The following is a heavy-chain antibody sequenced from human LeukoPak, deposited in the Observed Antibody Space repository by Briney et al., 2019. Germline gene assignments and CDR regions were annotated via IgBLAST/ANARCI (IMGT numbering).Heavy chain of an antibody. D-gene: IGHD6-19*01. CDR2: ISSSSSYT. Sequence: GGSLRLSCAASGFTFSDYYMSWIRQAPGKGLEWVSYISSSSSYTNYADSVKGRFTISRDNAKNSLYLQMSSLRAEDTAVYYYARDKFGSGRYYFDYWGQGTLVTVSS. J-gene: IGHJ4*02. V-gene: IGHV3-11*06. CDR1: GFTFSDYY. CDR3: ARDKFGSGRYYFDY.